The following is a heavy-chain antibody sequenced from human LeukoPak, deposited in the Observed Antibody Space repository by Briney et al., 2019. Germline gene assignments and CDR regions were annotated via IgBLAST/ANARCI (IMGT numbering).Heavy chain of an antibody. D-gene: IGHD2-8*01. J-gene: IGHJ4*02. V-gene: IGHV3-74*01. CDR1: GFTFRTYW. CDR3: AKVSGYCTNGVCFSYY. Sequence: GGSLRLSCAASGFTFRTYWMHWVRQVPGKGLVWVSRMNTDGRNIGYADSVKGRFTISRDNSKNTLYLQMNSLRAEDTAVYYCAKVSGYCTNGVCFSYYWGQGTLVTVSS. CDR2: MNTDGRNI.